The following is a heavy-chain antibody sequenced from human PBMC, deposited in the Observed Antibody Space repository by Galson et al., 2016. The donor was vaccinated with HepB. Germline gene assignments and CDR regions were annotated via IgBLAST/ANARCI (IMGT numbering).Heavy chain of an antibody. V-gene: IGHV5-51*01. Sequence: QSGAEVKKPGESLKISCQASGHTFSNYGVAWVRQMPGKGLEGVGIIYPGDSETRYGPSFEGQVTISADKSISTAYLQWRNLRASHTAMYYCATRTRRGGHWYFDLWRRGTLITVSS. CDR2: IYPGDSET. J-gene: IGHJ2*01. D-gene: IGHD1-14*01. CDR3: ATRTRRGGHWYFDL. CDR1: GHTFSNYG.